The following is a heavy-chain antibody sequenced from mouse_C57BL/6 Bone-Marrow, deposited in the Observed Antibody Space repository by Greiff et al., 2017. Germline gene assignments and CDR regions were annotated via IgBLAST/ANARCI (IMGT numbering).Heavy chain of an antibody. Sequence: QVQLQQPGAELVKPGASVKLSCKASGYTFTNYWMHWVKQRPGQGLEWIGMMHPNGGSPDYNEKFKSEATLSVDQSSRTAYMELSSLTSEDSAVYYWARSYDYDDYTMDYWGQGTSVTVSS. CDR1: GYTFTNYW. D-gene: IGHD2-4*01. CDR3: ARSYDYDDYTMDY. V-gene: IGHV1-64*01. J-gene: IGHJ4*01. CDR2: MHPNGGSP.